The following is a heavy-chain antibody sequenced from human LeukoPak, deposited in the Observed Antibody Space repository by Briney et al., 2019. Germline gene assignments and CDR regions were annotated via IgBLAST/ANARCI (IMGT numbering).Heavy chain of an antibody. CDR1: GYTFTGYY. Sequence: GASVKVSCKASGYTFTGYYMHWVRQAPGQGLEWMGWINPNSGGTNYAQKFQGRVTTTRDTSISTAYMELSRLRSDDTAVYYCARDRDYYDSSGYPRWGQGTLVTVSS. CDR3: ARDRDYYDSSGYPR. J-gene: IGHJ4*02. CDR2: INPNSGGT. D-gene: IGHD3-22*01. V-gene: IGHV1-2*02.